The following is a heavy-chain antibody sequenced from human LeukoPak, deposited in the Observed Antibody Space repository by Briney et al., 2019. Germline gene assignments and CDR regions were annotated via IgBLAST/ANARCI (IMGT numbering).Heavy chain of an antibody. CDR1: GFTFSNYN. D-gene: IGHD6-19*01. CDR3: ARDHGCMDV. Sequence: GGSLRLSCAASGFTFSNYNMNWVRQAPGKGLEWVSSITSSSTYIYYADSVKGRFTISRDNAKNSLYLQMNSLRAEDTAVYYCARDHGCMDVWGKGTTVTVSS. V-gene: IGHV3-21*01. J-gene: IGHJ6*03. CDR2: ITSSSTYI.